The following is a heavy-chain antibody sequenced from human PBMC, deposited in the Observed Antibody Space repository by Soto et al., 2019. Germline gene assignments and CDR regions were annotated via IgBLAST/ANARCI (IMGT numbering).Heavy chain of an antibody. CDR3: ARLWLTTVVTRLDLPFEI. Sequence: SETLSLTCTVSGGSISNYYWSWIRQPPGKGLEWIGNIYYIGSTNYNPSLKSRVTISADTSKNQFSLNLSSVTAADTAVYYCARLWLTTVVTRLDLPFEICGQGTMVTVAS. V-gene: IGHV4-59*08. J-gene: IGHJ3*02. CDR1: GGSISNYY. CDR2: IYYIGST. D-gene: IGHD4-17*01.